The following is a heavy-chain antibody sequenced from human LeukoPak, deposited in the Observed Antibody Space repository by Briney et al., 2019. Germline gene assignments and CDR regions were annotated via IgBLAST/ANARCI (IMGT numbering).Heavy chain of an antibody. CDR3: AKDRYSSGWYDYFGY. J-gene: IGHJ4*02. V-gene: IGHV3-21*04. D-gene: IGHD6-19*01. CDR1: GFTFSSYN. Sequence: GGSLRLSCAASGFTFSSYNMNWVRQAPGKGLEWVSSITSGSSYIYYADSVKGRFTISRDNSKNTLYLQMNSLRAEDTAVYYCAKDRYSSGWYDYFGYWGQGTLVTVSS. CDR2: ITSGSSYI.